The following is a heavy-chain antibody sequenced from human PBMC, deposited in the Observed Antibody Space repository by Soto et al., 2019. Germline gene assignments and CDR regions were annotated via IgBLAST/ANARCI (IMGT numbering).Heavy chain of an antibody. V-gene: IGHV1-18*04. Sequence: QVQLVQSGAEVKKPGASVKVSCKTSGYTFTNYPITWVRQAPGQGLEWVGWISAYSGRTNYAQNLQGRVTMTTDTFTSTVYMELRSLRYDDTAVYYCARDLGGVLMALDPWGQGTLVTVSS. CDR1: GYTFTNYP. J-gene: IGHJ5*02. D-gene: IGHD2-8*01. CDR2: ISAYSGRT. CDR3: ARDLGGVLMALDP.